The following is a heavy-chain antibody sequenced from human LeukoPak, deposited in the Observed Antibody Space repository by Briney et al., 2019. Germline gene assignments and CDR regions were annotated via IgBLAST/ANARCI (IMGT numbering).Heavy chain of an antibody. V-gene: IGHV4-59*01. CDR2: IYYRVTS. D-gene: IGHD3-10*01. Sequence: PSETLSLTCTVPGDSISTYYWSWIRQPPGKGLEWIGYIYYRVTSDYNPSLKSRVTMSVDMSTRQISLELSSVTAADTAVYYCARAVGGDGSGSLWGPGTLVTVSS. CDR3: ARAVGGDGSGSL. CDR1: GDSISTYY. J-gene: IGHJ4*02.